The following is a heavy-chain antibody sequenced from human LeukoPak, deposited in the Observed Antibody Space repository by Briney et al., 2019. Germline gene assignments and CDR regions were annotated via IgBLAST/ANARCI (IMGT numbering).Heavy chain of an antibody. CDR3: ARTSGGGYDIDY. CDR2: INPNSGGT. CDR1: GYTFTGYF. Sequence: ASVKVSCKASGYTFTGYFMHWVRQAPGQGLEWMGWINPNSGGTNYAQKFQGRVTMTRDTSISTAYMELSRLRSDDTAVYYCARTSGGGYDIDYWGQGTLVTVSS. V-gene: IGHV1-2*02. D-gene: IGHD5-12*01. J-gene: IGHJ4*02.